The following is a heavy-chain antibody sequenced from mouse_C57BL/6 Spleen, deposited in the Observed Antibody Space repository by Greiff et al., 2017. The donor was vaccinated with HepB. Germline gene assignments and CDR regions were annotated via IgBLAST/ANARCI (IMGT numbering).Heavy chain of an antibody. CDR2: FYPGSGSI. V-gene: IGHV1-62-2*01. CDR1: GYTFTEYT. Sequence: VQGVESGAELVKPGASVKLSCKASGYTFTEYTIHWVKQRSGQGLEWIGWFYPGSGSIKYNEKFKDKATLTADKSSSTVYMELSRLTSEDSAVYFCARHEEGYYYGSNYGYFDVWGTGTTVTVSS. CDR3: ARHEEGYYYGSNYGYFDV. D-gene: IGHD1-1*01. J-gene: IGHJ1*03.